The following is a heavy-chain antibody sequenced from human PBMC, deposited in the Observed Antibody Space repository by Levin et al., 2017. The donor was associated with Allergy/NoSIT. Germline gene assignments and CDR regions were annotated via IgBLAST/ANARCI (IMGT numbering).Heavy chain of an antibody. V-gene: IGHV3-48*01. Sequence: GESLKISCAASGFTFSSYSMNWVRQAPGKGLEWVSYISSSSSTIYYADSVKGRFTISRDNAKNSLYLQMNSLRAEDTAVYYCARDYGDYALHLGAFDIWGQGTMVTVSS. CDR1: GFTFSSYS. CDR2: ISSSSSTI. D-gene: IGHD4-17*01. CDR3: ARDYGDYALHLGAFDI. J-gene: IGHJ3*02.